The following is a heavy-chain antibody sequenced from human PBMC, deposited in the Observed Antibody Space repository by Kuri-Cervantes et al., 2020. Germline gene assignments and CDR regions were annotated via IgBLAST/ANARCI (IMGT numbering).Heavy chain of an antibody. J-gene: IGHJ4*02. D-gene: IGHD3-22*01. CDR2: ISSSGSTI. CDR1: GFTVSSNY. CDR3: ARSPRYDSSGYRDYFDY. V-gene: IGHV3-11*01. Sequence: GGSLRLSGAASGFTVSSNYMSWIRQAPGKGLGWVSYISSSGSTIYSADSVKGRFTISRDNAKNSLYLQMNSLRAEDTAVYYCARSPRYDSSGYRDYFDYWGQGTLVTVSS.